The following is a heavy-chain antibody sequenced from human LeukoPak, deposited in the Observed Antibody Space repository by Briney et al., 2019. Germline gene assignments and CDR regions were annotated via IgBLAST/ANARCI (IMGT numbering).Heavy chain of an antibody. Sequence: PSEALSLTCAVSGGSISSGGYSWSWIRQPPGKGLEWIGYIYHSGSTNYNPSLKSRVTISVDTSKNQFSLKLSSVTAADTAVYYCARVSPKTLRFDPWGQGTLVTVSS. CDR1: GGSISSGGYS. V-gene: IGHV4-30-2*01. CDR3: ARVSPKTLRFDP. D-gene: IGHD3-16*01. J-gene: IGHJ5*02. CDR2: IYHSGST.